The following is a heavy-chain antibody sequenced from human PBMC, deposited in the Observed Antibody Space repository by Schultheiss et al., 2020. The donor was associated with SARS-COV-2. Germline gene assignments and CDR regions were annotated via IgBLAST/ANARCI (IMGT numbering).Heavy chain of an antibody. CDR1: GYSISSGYS. V-gene: IGHV4-38-2*01. CDR2: IYHSGST. J-gene: IGHJ1*01. D-gene: IGHD3-3*01. CDR3: LFRLAEYFQH. Sequence: SETLSLTCAVSGYSISSGYSWGWIRQPPGKGLEWIGSIYHSGSTNYNPSLKSRVTISVDTSKNQFSLILSSVTAADTAVYYCLFRLAEYFQHWGQGTLVTVAS.